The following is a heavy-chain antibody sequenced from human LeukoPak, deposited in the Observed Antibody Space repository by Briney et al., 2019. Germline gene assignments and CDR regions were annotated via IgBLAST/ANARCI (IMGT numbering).Heavy chain of an antibody. CDR3: ARDLPVGATRGFGYYFDY. V-gene: IGHV4-4*07. Sequence: SETLSLTCAVYGGSFSGYYWSWIRQPAGKGLEWIGRIYTSGSTNYNPSLKSRVTMSVDTSKNQFSLKLSSVTAADTAVYYCARDLPVGATRGFGYYFDYWGQGTLVTVSS. J-gene: IGHJ4*02. D-gene: IGHD1-26*01. CDR2: IYTSGST. CDR1: GGSFSGYY.